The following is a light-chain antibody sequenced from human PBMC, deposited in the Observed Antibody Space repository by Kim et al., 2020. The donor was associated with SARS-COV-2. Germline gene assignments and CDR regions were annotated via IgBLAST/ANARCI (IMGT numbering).Light chain of an antibody. J-gene: IGLJ1*01. CDR2: EVS. CDR1: SSAIGGYTY. Sequence: GRSVTIACTGTSSAIGGYTYVSWYQQHPGKAPNLMIYEVSRRPSGVPDRFSGSKSGNTASLTVSGLQAEDEADYYCSSYAGSNIYVFGTGTKVTVL. CDR3: SSYAGSNIYV. V-gene: IGLV2-8*01.